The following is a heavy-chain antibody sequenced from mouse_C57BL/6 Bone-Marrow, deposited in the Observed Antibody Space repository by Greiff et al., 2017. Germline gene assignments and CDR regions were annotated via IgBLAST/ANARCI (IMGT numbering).Heavy chain of an antibody. D-gene: IGHD2-1*01. CDR2: ISDGGSYT. V-gene: IGHV5-4*01. CDR1: GFTFSSYA. J-gene: IGHJ3*01. Sequence: EVMVVESGGGLVKPGGSLKLSCAASGFTFSSYAMSWVRQTPEKRLEWVATISDGGSYTYSPDNVKGRFPISRDNATNNLYLQMSHLKSEDTAMYYCGRDRDYYGSYGGFAYWGQGTLVTVAA. CDR3: GRDRDYYGSYGGFAY.